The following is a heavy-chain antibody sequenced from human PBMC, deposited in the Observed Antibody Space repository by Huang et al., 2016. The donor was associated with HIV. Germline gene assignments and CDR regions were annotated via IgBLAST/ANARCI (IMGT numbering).Heavy chain of an antibody. D-gene: IGHD6-13*01. J-gene: IGHJ4*02. V-gene: IGHV3-21*01. Sequence: EVQLVESGGGLVKPGGSLRLSCAASGFSLDSYNMYWVRQTPGEGLQWVSSIRPRSSFIDYADSVKGRFSISRDNAKNSLYLQMNNLRGEDTAVYYCARDRGQQLSPFDSWGQGTLVTVSS. CDR1: GFSLDSYN. CDR3: ARDRGQQLSPFDS. CDR2: IRPRSSFI.